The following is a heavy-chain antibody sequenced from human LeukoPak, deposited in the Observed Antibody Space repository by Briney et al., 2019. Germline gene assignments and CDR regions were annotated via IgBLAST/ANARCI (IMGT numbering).Heavy chain of an antibody. CDR3: ARYDYGDYGPPI. Sequence: SETLSLTCTVSGGSLSSYYWSWIRQPPGKGLEWIGYIYYSGSTNYNPSLKSRVTISVDTSKNQFSLKLSSVTAADTAVYYCARYDYGDYGPPIWGQGTLVPVSS. J-gene: IGHJ4*02. V-gene: IGHV4-59*01. D-gene: IGHD4-17*01. CDR2: IYYSGST. CDR1: GGSLSSYY.